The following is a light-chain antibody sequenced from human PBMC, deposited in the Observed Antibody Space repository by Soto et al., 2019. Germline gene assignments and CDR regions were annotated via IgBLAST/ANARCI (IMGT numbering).Light chain of an antibody. CDR2: EVR. Sequence: QSALTQPASVSGSPGQSITISCTGTSSDVGGYNYVSWYQQHPDKAPKVMIYEVRNRPSGVSDRFSASKSGNTASLTISGLQAEDEADYYCISYSSTSTLVFGGGTKVTVL. CDR3: ISYSSTSTLV. V-gene: IGLV2-14*01. CDR1: SSDVGGYNY. J-gene: IGLJ3*02.